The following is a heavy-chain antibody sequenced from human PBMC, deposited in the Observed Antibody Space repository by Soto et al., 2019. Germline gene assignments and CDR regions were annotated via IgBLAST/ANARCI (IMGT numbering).Heavy chain of an antibody. D-gene: IGHD4-4*01. CDR1: GFTFSSYD. V-gene: IGHV3-13*01. Sequence: GGSLRLSCAASGFTFSSYDMHCVRQATGKGLEWVSAIGTAGDTYYPGSVKGRFTISRENAKNSLYLQMNSLRAGDTAVYYCARGITTVTRDYYYYYMDVWGKGTTVTVSS. CDR2: IGTAGDT. CDR3: ARGITTVTRDYYYYYMDV. J-gene: IGHJ6*03.